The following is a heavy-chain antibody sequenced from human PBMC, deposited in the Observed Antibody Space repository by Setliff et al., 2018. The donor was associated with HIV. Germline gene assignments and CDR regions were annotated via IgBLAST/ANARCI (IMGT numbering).Heavy chain of an antibody. J-gene: IGHJ4*02. CDR2: ISPYNGHT. CDR1: GYTFTTYD. D-gene: IGHD3-22*01. V-gene: IGHV1-18*01. Sequence: GASVKVSCKASGYTFTTYDITWVRQAPGQGLEWLGWISPYNGHTNFAQKFRGRVTMTTDTATSTAYMEVRSLRSDDTAVYYCASPYYYDSSGYYGYYFDYWGQGTLVTVSS. CDR3: ASPYYYDSSGYYGYYFDY.